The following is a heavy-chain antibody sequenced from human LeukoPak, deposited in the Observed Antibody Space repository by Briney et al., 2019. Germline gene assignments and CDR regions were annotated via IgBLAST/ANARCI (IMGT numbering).Heavy chain of an antibody. J-gene: IGHJ6*02. Sequence: GGSLRLSCAASGITANTHYMTWVRQAPGKGLEWVSTIHSGGGTYYADSVKDRFTISRDKSENTLYLQMNSLRAEDTAVYYCARDWSCSGGNCYYKYGLDVWGQGTTVSVSS. CDR3: ARDWSCSGGNCYYKYGLDV. D-gene: IGHD2-15*01. V-gene: IGHV3-66*01. CDR1: GITANTHY. CDR2: IHSGGGT.